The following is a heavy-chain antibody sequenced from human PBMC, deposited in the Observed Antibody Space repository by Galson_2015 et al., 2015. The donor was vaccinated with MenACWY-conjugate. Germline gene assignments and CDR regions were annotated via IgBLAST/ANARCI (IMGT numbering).Heavy chain of an antibody. CDR2: MYYSGSA. J-gene: IGHJ4*02. CDR3: ARGVNLASMHGY. V-gene: IGHV4-59*01. D-gene: IGHD2/OR15-2a*01. Sequence: SETLSRTCTDSVGSINSYYWSWIRQPPGKGLEWIGYMYYSGSANYNPSLKSRVTISVDTSKNQFSLTMTSVTAAETVVYYCARGVNLASMHGYWGLRTLVTVSS. CDR1: VGSINSYY.